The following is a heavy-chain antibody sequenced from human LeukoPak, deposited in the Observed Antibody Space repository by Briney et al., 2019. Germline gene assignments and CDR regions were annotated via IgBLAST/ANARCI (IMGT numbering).Heavy chain of an antibody. CDR1: GVSISNYY. J-gene: IGHJ4*02. CDR2: IHYSGST. D-gene: IGHD5-24*01. CDR3: ARALGRWLQPGYYFDY. V-gene: IGHV4-59*01. Sequence: SETLSLTCTVSGVSISNYYWSWIRQPPGKGLEWIGYIHYSGSTNYNPSLKSRVTISVDTSKIQFSLKLSSVTAADTAVYYCARALGRWLQPGYYFDYWGQGTLVTVSS.